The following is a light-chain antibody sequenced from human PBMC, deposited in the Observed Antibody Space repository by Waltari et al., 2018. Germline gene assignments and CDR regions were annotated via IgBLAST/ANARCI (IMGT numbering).Light chain of an antibody. J-gene: IGKJ2*01. V-gene: IGKV1-6*01. Sequence: ASQMTQSPSSLFASVGDRVTITCRASQGIRNDLGWYQQKPGKAPKLLIYAASSLQSGVPSRFSGSGSGTDFTLTISSLQPEDFATYYCLQDYNYPYTFGQGTKLEIK. CDR3: LQDYNYPYT. CDR2: AAS. CDR1: QGIRND.